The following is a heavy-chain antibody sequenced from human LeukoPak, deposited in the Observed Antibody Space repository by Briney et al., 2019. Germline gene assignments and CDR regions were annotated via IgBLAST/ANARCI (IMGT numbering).Heavy chain of an antibody. CDR3: ARAYSSSWYLDY. V-gene: IGHV3-30*19. CDR2: IWYDGSNK. Sequence: GRSLRLSCAASGFTFSSYGMHWVRQAPGKGLEWVAVIWYDGSNKYYADSVKGRFTISRDNSKNTLYLQMNSLRAEDTAVYYCARAYSSSWYLDYWGQGTLVTVSS. J-gene: IGHJ4*02. CDR1: GFTFSSYG. D-gene: IGHD6-13*01.